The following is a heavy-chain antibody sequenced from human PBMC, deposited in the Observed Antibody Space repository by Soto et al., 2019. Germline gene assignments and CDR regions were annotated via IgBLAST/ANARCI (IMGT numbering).Heavy chain of an antibody. Sequence: GGSLRLSCAASGFTFSSYSMNWVRQAPGKGLEWVSYISSSSSTIYYADSVKGRFTISRDNAKNSLYLQMNSLRAEDTAVYYCARSLRITMVRGVAYYFDYWGQGTLVTVSS. CDR1: GFTFSSYS. CDR3: ARSLRITMVRGVAYYFDY. J-gene: IGHJ4*02. CDR2: ISSSSSTI. V-gene: IGHV3-48*01. D-gene: IGHD3-10*01.